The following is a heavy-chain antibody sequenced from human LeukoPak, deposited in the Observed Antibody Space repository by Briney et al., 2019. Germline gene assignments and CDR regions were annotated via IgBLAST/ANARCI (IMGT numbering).Heavy chain of an antibody. CDR1: GFTFSSYA. J-gene: IGHJ4*02. V-gene: IGHV3-30-3*01. D-gene: IGHD3-22*01. Sequence: PGRSLRLPCAASGFTFSSYAMHWVRQAPGKGLEWVAVISYDGSNKYYADSVKGRFTISRDISKNTLYLQMNSLRAEDTAVYYCAKDSSGYPPAYYFDYWGQGTLVTVSS. CDR3: AKDSSGYPPAYYFDY. CDR2: ISYDGSNK.